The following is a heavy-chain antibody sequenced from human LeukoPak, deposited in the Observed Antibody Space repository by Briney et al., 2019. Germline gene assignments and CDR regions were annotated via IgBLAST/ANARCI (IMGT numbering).Heavy chain of an antibody. Sequence: GESLKISCECSGYSFTSYWISWVRQMPGKGLEWMGRIDPSDSYANYSPSFQGHVTISADKSISTAYLQWSSLKASDTAMYYCARTCSSTSCYHDAFDIWGQGTMVTVSS. CDR3: ARTCSSTSCYHDAFDI. CDR2: IDPSDSYA. J-gene: IGHJ3*02. CDR1: GYSFTSYW. V-gene: IGHV5-10-1*01. D-gene: IGHD2-2*01.